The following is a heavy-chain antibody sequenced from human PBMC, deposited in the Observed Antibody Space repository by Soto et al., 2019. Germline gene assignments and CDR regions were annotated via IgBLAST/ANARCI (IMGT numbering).Heavy chain of an antibody. V-gene: IGHV3-48*01. Sequence: EVQLVESGGGLVQPGGSLRLSCAASQFIFSTYSMNWVRQAPGKGLEWVSYISSSSSTIYYADSLKGRFTISRDNAKNSMYLQMNSLRAEDTAVYYCARGRYGSGLDYWGPGTLVTVSS. CDR2: ISSSSSTI. J-gene: IGHJ4*02. CDR3: ARGRYGSGLDY. CDR1: QFIFSTYS. D-gene: IGHD3-10*01.